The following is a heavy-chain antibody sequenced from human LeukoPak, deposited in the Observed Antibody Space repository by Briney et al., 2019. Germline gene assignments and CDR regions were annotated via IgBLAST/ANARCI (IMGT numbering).Heavy chain of an antibody. D-gene: IGHD2-2*01. J-gene: IGHJ4*02. Sequence: GGSLRLSCAASGFTFSSYGMHWVRQAPGKGLEWVAVISYDGSNKYYADSVKGRFTISRDNSKNTLYLQMNSLRAEDTAVYYCAKAQNIVVVPAAINYWGQGTLATVSS. CDR3: AKAQNIVVVPAAINY. CDR1: GFTFSSYG. CDR2: ISYDGSNK. V-gene: IGHV3-30*18.